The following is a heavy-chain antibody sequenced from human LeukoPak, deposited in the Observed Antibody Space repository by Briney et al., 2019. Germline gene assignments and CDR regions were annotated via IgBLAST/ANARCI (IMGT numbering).Heavy chain of an antibody. CDR2: IKQEGSEK. D-gene: IGHD1-1*01. J-gene: IGHJ3*02. Sequence: PGGSLRLSCAASGFTFSSYWMSWVRQAPGKGPEWVANIKQEGSEKYYVDSVRGRFTISRDNAKNSLYLQMNRLRAEDTAVYYCARDRRPRAHVFEIWGQGTMVTVSS. CDR3: ARDRRPRAHVFEI. V-gene: IGHV3-7*01. CDR1: GFTFSSYW.